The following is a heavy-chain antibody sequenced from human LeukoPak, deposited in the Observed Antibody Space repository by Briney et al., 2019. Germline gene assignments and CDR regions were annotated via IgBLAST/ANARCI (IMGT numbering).Heavy chain of an antibody. CDR3: AREAARHISAAGT. CDR2: INPNSGGT. CDR1: GYTFTGYY. V-gene: IGHV1-2*02. D-gene: IGHD6-13*01. Sequence: GASVKVSCKASGYTFTGYYMHWVRQAPGQGLEWMGWINPNSGGTNYAQKFQGRVTMTRDTSISKASMELSRLRSDDTALYYCAREAARHISAAGTWGQGTLVTVSS. J-gene: IGHJ5*02.